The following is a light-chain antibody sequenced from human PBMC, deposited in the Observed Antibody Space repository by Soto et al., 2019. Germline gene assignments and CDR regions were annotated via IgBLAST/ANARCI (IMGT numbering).Light chain of an antibody. V-gene: IGKV1-39*01. CDR2: AAS. CDR3: QQSYNTPRT. CDR1: QSISTY. Sequence: DIQMTQSPSSLSASIGDRVTITCRASQSISTYLNWYQGKPGKAPKLLIHAASTLQSGVPSRFSGSGSGTDFTLTISTLQPEDVATYYCQQSYNTPRTFGQGTKVEIK. J-gene: IGKJ1*01.